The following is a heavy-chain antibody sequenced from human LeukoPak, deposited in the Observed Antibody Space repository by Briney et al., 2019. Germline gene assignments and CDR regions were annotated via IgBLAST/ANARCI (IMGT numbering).Heavy chain of an antibody. J-gene: IGHJ6*03. D-gene: IGHD7-27*01. CDR3: ARVRWGLGDYYYYMDV. Sequence: GGSLRLSCAASGFTFSSYWMHWVRQAPGKGLVWVSRINTDGSDTAYADSVKGRFTISRDNAKITLYLQMNSLRAEDTAVYYCARVRWGLGDYYYYMDVWGKGTTVTVSS. CDR1: GFTFSSYW. CDR2: INTDGSDT. V-gene: IGHV3-74*01.